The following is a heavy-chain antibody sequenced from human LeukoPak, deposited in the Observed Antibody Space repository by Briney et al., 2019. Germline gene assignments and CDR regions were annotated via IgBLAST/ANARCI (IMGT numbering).Heavy chain of an antibody. CDR2: IRYDGTSQ. J-gene: IGHJ4*02. CDR1: GFTLSIYG. Sequence: GGSLRLSCATSGFTLSIYGMHWVRHAPRKGLEWVAFIRYDGTSQYYTDSVKGRFTISRDNSMNTMYLQMNSLRVEDPAVYYCAKAGFGWYQIDYWGQGTLVTVSS. CDR3: AKAGFGWYQIDY. D-gene: IGHD6-19*01. V-gene: IGHV3-30*02.